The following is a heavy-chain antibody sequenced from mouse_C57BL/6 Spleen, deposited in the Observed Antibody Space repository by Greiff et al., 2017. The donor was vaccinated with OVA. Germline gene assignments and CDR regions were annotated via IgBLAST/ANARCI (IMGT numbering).Heavy chain of an antibody. J-gene: IGHJ3*01. CDR2: INPNNGGT. CDR1: GYTFTDYY. CDR3: ARRETDGDSSGYVPFAY. V-gene: IGHV1-26*01. Sequence: EVKLQQSGPELVKPGASVKISCKASGYTFTDYYMNWVKQSHGKSLEWIGDINPNNGGTSYNQKFKGKATLTVDKSSSTAYMELRSLTSEDSAVYYCARRETDGDSSGYVPFAYWGQGTLVTVSA. D-gene: IGHD3-2*02.